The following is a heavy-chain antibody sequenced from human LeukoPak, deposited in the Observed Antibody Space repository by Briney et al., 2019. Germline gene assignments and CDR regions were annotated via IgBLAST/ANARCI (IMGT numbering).Heavy chain of an antibody. Sequence: GGSLRLSCAASGFTFDDYAMHWVRQAPGKGLEWVSGISWSSGSIGYADSVKGRFTISRDNAKKSLYLQMNSLRAEDTALYYCAKDVPAVAYYYAGMDVWGQGTTVTVSS. CDR3: AKDVPAVAYYYAGMDV. CDR2: ISWSSGSI. CDR1: GFTFDDYA. J-gene: IGHJ6*02. D-gene: IGHD6-19*01. V-gene: IGHV3-9*01.